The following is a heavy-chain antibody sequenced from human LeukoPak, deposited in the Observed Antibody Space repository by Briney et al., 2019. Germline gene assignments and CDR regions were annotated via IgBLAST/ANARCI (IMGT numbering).Heavy chain of an antibody. D-gene: IGHD1-26*01. Sequence: SEPLSLPCTVSGGSISSYYWSCIRQPPGKGLEGIGYVYYSGSTSYNPSLKSRVTISVDTSKNQFSLKLSSVNAADAAVYYCARGPGSGTYWAFDYWGQGTLVTVSS. V-gene: IGHV4-59*01. CDR2: VYYSGST. CDR1: GGSISSYY. CDR3: ARGPGSGTYWAFDY. J-gene: IGHJ4*02.